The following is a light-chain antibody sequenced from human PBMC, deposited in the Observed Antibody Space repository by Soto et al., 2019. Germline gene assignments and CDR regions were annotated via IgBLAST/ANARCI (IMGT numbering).Light chain of an antibody. CDR2: DVN. CDR3: SSFTSSTSYV. J-gene: IGLJ1*01. V-gene: IGLV2-14*03. Sequence: QSVLTQPASVSGSPGQSIAISCTGTSSDVGSYNSVSWYQQYPGKAPKLMIHDVNNRPSGISDRHSGSKSGNTASLSISGLQAEDEADDYCSSFTSSTSYVFGTGTKVTV. CDR1: SSDVGSYNS.